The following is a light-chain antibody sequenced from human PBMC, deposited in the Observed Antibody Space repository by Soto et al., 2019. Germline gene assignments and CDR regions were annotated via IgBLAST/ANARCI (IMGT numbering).Light chain of an antibody. J-gene: IGLJ2*01. CDR2: EVS. V-gene: IGLV2-14*03. CDR1: ATDIGGADY. CDR3: GSYTSAHTLEGIV. Sequence: QSVLTQPASVPGSPGQSITVSCTGTATDIGGADYVSWYQQHPGKAPKLIIYEVSHRPSGISSRFSGSKSGATASLTISRLQTEDEAHYFCGSYTSAHTLEGIVFGGGTKLTVL.